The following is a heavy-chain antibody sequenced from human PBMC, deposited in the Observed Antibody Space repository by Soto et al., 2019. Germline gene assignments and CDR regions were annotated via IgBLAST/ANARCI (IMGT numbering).Heavy chain of an antibody. Sequence: PSQTLSLSCAISGDSVSSNSAAWIWIRQSPSRGLEWLGRTYYRSKWYNDYAVSVKSRITINPDTSKNQFSLQLNSVTPEDTAVYYCSRFAAAPRGYSYGVYYCYGMDVWDQGTTVTVSS. J-gene: IGHJ6*02. V-gene: IGHV6-1*01. D-gene: IGHD5-18*01. CDR1: GDSVSSNSAA. CDR3: SRFAAAPRGYSYGVYYCYGMDV. CDR2: TYYRSKWYN.